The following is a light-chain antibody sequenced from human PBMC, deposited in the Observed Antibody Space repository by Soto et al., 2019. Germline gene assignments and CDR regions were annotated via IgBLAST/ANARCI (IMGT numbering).Light chain of an antibody. J-gene: IGKJ1*01. CDR2: AAS. V-gene: IGKV1-39*01. CDR3: QQSYSTPPFT. CDR1: QSISSY. Sequence: DIQMTQSPSSLSASVGDRVTITCRASQSISSYLNWYQQKPGKAPKLLIYAASSLQSGVPSRFSGSGSGTDFTLTISSLQLEDFATYYCQQSYSTPPFTFGQGTKVEIK.